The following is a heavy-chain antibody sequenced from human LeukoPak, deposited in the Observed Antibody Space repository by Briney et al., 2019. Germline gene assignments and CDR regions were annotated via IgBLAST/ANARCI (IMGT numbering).Heavy chain of an antibody. CDR1: GYTLIELS. CDR2: FDPEDGET. J-gene: IGHJ1*01. D-gene: IGHD4/OR15-4a*01. Sequence: ASVTVSCKVSGYTLIELSMHWVRQAPGKGVEWMGGFDPEDGETIYAQKFQGRVTMTEDTSTDTAYMELSSLRSEDTAVYYCATAAEGVPNYPRLACQHWGQGTLVTVSS. V-gene: IGHV1-24*01. CDR3: ATAAEGVPNYPRLACQH.